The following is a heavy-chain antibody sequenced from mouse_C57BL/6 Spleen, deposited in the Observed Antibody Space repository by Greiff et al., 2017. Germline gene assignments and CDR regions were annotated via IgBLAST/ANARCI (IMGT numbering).Heavy chain of an antibody. CDR2: INPNNGGT. Sequence: VQLQQSGPELVKPGASVKISCKASGYTFPDYYLNWVKQSHGKSLEWIGDINPNNGGTSYNQKFKGKATLTVDKASSTAYMELRSLTSEDSAVYYCVGPLGTSPFAYWGQGTLVTVSA. D-gene: IGHD3-3*01. CDR3: VGPLGTSPFAY. CDR1: GYTFPDYY. V-gene: IGHV1-26*01. J-gene: IGHJ3*01.